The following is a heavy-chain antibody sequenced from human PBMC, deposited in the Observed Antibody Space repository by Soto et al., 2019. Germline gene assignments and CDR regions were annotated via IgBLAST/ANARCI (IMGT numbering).Heavy chain of an antibody. J-gene: IGHJ4*02. V-gene: IGHV1-2*04. Sequence: ASVKVSCKASGYTFTSYAMHWVRQAPGQGLEWMGWINPNSGGTNYAQKFQGWVTMTRDTSISTAYMELSSLRSEDTAVYYCARESYDYGDYIYWGQGTLVTVSS. CDR3: ARESYDYGDYIY. CDR1: GYTFTSYA. D-gene: IGHD4-17*01. CDR2: INPNSGGT.